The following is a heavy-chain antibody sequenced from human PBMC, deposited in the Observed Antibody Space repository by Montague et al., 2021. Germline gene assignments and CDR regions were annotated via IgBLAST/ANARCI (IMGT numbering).Heavy chain of an antibody. Sequence: SLRLSCAASGFSVTAKYMTWVRQAPGKGLEWVSMIYPGGNTYYADSLEGRFTISRDILQNTLFLQVDTLGVEDTAVFFCAKGRGNSGYELDSWGQGTLVTVSS. J-gene: IGHJ4*02. CDR3: AKGRGNSGYELDS. CDR2: IYPGGNT. CDR1: GFSVTAKY. V-gene: IGHV3-53*01. D-gene: IGHD5-12*01.